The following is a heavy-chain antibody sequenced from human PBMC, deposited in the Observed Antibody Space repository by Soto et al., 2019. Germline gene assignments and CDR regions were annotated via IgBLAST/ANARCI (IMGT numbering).Heavy chain of an antibody. Sequence: LQIMSVTCTVSGDSISGYSWSWILQPPGKGLEWIGNIHYNGNTKYSPSLKSRVTMSVDTSKNQFSLKLSSVTAADTAVYYCARHGGYYDILTGYPPPIDYWGQGTLVTVSS. J-gene: IGHJ4*02. CDR2: IHYNGNT. V-gene: IGHV4-59*08. CDR3: ARHGGYYDILTGYPPPIDY. D-gene: IGHD3-9*01. CDR1: GDSISGYS.